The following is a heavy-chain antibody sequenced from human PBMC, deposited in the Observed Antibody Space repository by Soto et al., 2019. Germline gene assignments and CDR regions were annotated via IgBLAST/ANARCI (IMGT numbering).Heavy chain of an antibody. J-gene: IGHJ6*02. D-gene: IGHD2-2*01. CDR1: GYTFTSYG. Sequence: APVKVSCKASGYTFTSYGISWVRQAPGQGLEWMGWISAYNGNTNYAQKLQGRVTMTTDTSTSTAYMELRSLRSDDTAVYYCARDCWSEYQLLEGYYAMDVWGPGTTVTVSS. CDR2: ISAYNGNT. V-gene: IGHV1-18*04. CDR3: ARDCWSEYQLLEGYYAMDV.